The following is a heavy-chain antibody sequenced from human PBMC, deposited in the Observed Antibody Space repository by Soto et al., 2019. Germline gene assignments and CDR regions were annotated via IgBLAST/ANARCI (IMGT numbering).Heavy chain of an antibody. V-gene: IGHV1-69*01. Sequence: SVKVSCKASGGSLNTYAISWVRQAPGQGLEWMGGIIPAFGRVSYAQKFQGRVTITADDSTSTAYMELSGLRSDDTAMYYCAEISTGYCITTTCPPDYWGQGPLVTVSS. CDR1: GGSLNTYA. J-gene: IGHJ4*02. CDR2: IIPAFGRV. D-gene: IGHD2-2*01. CDR3: AEISTGYCITTTCPPDY.